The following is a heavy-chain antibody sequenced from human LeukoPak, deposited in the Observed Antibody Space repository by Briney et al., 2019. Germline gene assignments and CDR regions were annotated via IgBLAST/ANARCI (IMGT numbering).Heavy chain of an antibody. CDR3: ARYSYGGYYFDY. CDR2: VYSSGST. J-gene: IGHJ4*02. Sequence: SSETLSLTCTVSGGSISSYYWSWIRQPPGKGLEWIGYVYSSGSTNHNPSLKSRVTISVDTSKNQFSLKLSSVTAADTAVYYCARYSYGGYYFDYWGQGTLVTVSS. V-gene: IGHV4-59*01. CDR1: GGSISSYY. D-gene: IGHD5-18*01.